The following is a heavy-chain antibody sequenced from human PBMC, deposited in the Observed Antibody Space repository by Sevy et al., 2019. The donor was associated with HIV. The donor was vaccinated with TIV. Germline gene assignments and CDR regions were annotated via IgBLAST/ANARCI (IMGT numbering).Heavy chain of an antibody. CDR2: ITWNSGSV. Sequence: GGSLRLSCAASGFSFDDYAMHWVRQRPGKGLEWVSGITWNSGSVGYADSVKGRSTISRDNAKNSLYLQMSNLRPEDTALYYCAKDNVGYSSGWYFYFDFWGQGTLVTVSS. J-gene: IGHJ4*02. D-gene: IGHD6-13*01. CDR1: GFSFDDYA. V-gene: IGHV3-9*01. CDR3: AKDNVGYSSGWYFYFDF.